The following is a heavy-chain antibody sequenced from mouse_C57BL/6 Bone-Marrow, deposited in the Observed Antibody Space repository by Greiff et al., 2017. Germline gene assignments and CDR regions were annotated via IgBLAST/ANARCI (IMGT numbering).Heavy chain of an antibody. D-gene: IGHD6-2*01. CDR3: ARWPQSCWYFDV. J-gene: IGHJ1*03. Sequence: QVQLQQPGAELVKPGASVKLSCKASGYTFTSYWMHWVKQRPGQGLEWIGMIHPNSGSTNYNEKFKSKATLTVDKSSSTAYMQLSSLTSEDSAVYYCARWPQSCWYFDVWGTGTTVTVSS. CDR2: IHPNSGST. CDR1: GYTFTSYW. V-gene: IGHV1-64*01.